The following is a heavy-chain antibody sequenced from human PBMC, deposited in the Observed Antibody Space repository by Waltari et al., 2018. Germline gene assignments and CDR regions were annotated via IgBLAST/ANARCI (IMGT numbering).Heavy chain of an antibody. CDR3: AKPVYSSGWYGWA. J-gene: IGHJ5*02. Sequence: GMHWVRQAPGKGLEWVAVISYDGSNKYYADSVKGRFTISRDNSKNTLYLQMNSLRAEDTAVYYCAKPVYSSGWYGWAWGQGTLVTVSS. CDR2: ISYDGSNK. CDR1: G. D-gene: IGHD6-19*01. V-gene: IGHV3-30*18.